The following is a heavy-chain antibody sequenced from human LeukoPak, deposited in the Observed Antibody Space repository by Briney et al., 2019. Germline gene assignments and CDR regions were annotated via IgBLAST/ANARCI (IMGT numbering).Heavy chain of an antibody. J-gene: IGHJ4*02. CDR3: ARDLGGHYDGRGEFDL. CDR2: ISTYNGYT. V-gene: IGHV1-18*01. CDR1: GYTFTTYG. Sequence: ASVKVSCKASGYTFTTYGISWVRQAPGQGLEWVGWISTYNGYTNYAQKIQGRVTMTRDTSTDTAYMELRSLRSDDTATYCCARDLGGHYDGRGEFDLWGQGTLVTVPS. D-gene: IGHD3-22*01.